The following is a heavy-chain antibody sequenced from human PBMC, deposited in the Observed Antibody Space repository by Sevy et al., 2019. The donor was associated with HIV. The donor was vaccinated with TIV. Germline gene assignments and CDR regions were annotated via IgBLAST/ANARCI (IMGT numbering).Heavy chain of an antibody. CDR1: GGSISSSSYY. CDR3: ARQRGSSWYRRDRQTIYYFDY. D-gene: IGHD6-13*01. V-gene: IGHV4-39*01. J-gene: IGHJ4*02. CDR2: IYYSGST. Sequence: SETLSLTCTVSGGSISSSSYYWGWIRQPPGKGLEWIGSIYYSGSTYYNPSLKSRVTISVDTSKNQFSLKLSSVTAADTAVYYCARQRGSSWYRRDRQTIYYFDYWGQGTLVTVSS.